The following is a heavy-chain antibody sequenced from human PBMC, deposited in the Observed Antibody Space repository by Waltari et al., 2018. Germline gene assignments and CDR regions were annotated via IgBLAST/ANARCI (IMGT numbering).Heavy chain of an antibody. D-gene: IGHD6-13*01. V-gene: IGHV3-21*01. CDR1: GFTFRSYS. J-gene: IGHJ4*02. CDR2: ISSSSSYI. Sequence: EVQLVESGGGLVKPGGSLRLSCAASGFTFRSYSMNWFRQAPGKGLGGVSTISSSSSYIYYADSWKGRFTITRNNDKNSLYLQMNSRRAEDTAVYYGAGDISSWRYWGQGTLVTVSS. CDR3: AGDISSWRY.